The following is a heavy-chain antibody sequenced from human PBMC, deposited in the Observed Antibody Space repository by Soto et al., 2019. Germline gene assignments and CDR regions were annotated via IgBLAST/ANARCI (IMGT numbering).Heavy chain of an antibody. J-gene: IGHJ4*02. CDR3: AQDRLEYSYDRSGPSGFDY. V-gene: IGHV3-23*01. Sequence: GESLKISCAASGFTFSSYAMSWVRQAPGKGLEWVSAISGSGGSTYYADSVKGRFTISRDNSKNTLYLQMNSLRAEDTAVYSCAQDRLEYSYDRSGPSGFDYWGQGPLVTVSS. D-gene: IGHD3-22*01. CDR1: GFTFSSYA. CDR2: ISGSGGST.